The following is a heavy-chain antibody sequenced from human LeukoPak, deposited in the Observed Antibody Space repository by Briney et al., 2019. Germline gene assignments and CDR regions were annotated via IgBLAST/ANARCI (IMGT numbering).Heavy chain of an antibody. CDR3: ARGPVLRYFDWLFFDY. Sequence: ASVKVSCKASGYTFTGYYMHWERQAPGQGLEWMGWINPNSGGTNYAQKFQGRVTMTRDTSISTAYMELSRLRSDDTAVYHCARGPVLRYFDWLFFDYWGQGTLVTVSS. V-gene: IGHV1-2*02. J-gene: IGHJ4*02. CDR1: GYTFTGYY. CDR2: INPNSGGT. D-gene: IGHD3-9*01.